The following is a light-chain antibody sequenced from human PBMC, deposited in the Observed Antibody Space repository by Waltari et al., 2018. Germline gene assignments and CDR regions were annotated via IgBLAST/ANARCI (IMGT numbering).Light chain of an antibody. CDR1: SSNIGSHY. Sequence: SVLTQPPSASGAPGQRVTISCSGSSSNIGSHYVYWYQQLPGTAPKLLIYTDDRLAAGGPDRVSASKSGTSASLAISGLRSEDEADYYCAAWDDSPSGHVVFGGGTKLTVL. CDR2: TDD. CDR3: AAWDDSPSGHVV. V-gene: IGLV1-47*02. J-gene: IGLJ2*01.